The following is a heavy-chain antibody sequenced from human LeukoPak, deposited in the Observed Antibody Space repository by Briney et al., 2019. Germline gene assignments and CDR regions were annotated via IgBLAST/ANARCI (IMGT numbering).Heavy chain of an antibody. CDR3: AKDLVATTYRDAFDI. CDR1: GFTFSSFA. V-gene: IGHV3-23*01. J-gene: IGHJ3*02. CDR2: ISGAGGTT. D-gene: IGHD5-12*01. Sequence: HPGGSLRLSCAASGFTFSSFAMSWVRQAPGKGLEWVSYISGAGGTTYYADSVKGRFTISRDNSKNTMYLQMNSLRAEDTAVYYCAKDLVATTYRDAFDIWGQGTMVTVSS.